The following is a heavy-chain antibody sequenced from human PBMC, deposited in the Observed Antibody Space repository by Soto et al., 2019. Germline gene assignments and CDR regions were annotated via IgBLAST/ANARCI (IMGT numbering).Heavy chain of an antibody. V-gene: IGHV4-59*01. D-gene: IGHD1-1*01. CDR1: GGSISSYY. CDR2: IYYSGST. CDR3: GRGGGWYNWNDEGFVY. Sequence: SETLSLTCTVSGGSISSYYWSWIRQPPGKGLEWIGYIYYSGSTNYNPSLKSRVTISVDTSKNQFSLKLSSVTAADTAVYYCGRGGGWYNWNDEGFVYWGQGTLVTVSS. J-gene: IGHJ4*02.